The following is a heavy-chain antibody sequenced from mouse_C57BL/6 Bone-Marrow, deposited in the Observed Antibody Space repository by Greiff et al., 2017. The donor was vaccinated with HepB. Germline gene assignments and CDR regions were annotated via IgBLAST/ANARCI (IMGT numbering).Heavy chain of an antibody. Sequence: VQLQQSGPELVKPGASVKISCKASGYAFSSSWMNWVKQRPGKGLEWIGRIYPGDGDTNYNGKFKGKATLTADKSSSTAYMQLSSLTSEDSAVYFCARRGKFYGSSYFDDWGQGTTLTVSS. D-gene: IGHD1-1*01. CDR3: ARRGKFYGSSYFDD. CDR1: GYAFSSSW. V-gene: IGHV1-82*01. CDR2: IYPGDGDT. J-gene: IGHJ2*01.